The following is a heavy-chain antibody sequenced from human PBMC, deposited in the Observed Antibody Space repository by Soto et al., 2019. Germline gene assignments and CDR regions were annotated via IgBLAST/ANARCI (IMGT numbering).Heavy chain of an antibody. J-gene: IGHJ6*02. D-gene: IGHD6-6*01. Sequence: SCKASGGTFSSYAMGWVRQAPGKGLEWVSAISGSGGSTYYADSVKGRFTISRDNSKDTLFLQMNSLRGEDTAIYYCARVIRADSTSSNFYYYSGLDVWGQGTTVTVSS. CDR1: GGTFSSYA. V-gene: IGHV3-23*01. CDR2: ISGSGGST. CDR3: ARVIRADSTSSNFYYYSGLDV.